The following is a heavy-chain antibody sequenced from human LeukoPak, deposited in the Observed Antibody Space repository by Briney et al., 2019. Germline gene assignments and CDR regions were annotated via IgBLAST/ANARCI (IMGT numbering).Heavy chain of an antibody. CDR2: INPNNGGT. Sequence: GASVKVSCKASGYPFTGYFLHWVRQAPGQGLEWMGWINPNNGGTNFAQKFQGRVTMTRDTSISTAYMELSRLRSDDTAVYFCARVMASDDAFDIWGQGTIVTVSS. J-gene: IGHJ3*02. CDR3: ARVMASDDAFDI. V-gene: IGHV1-2*02. D-gene: IGHD5-24*01. CDR1: GYPFTGYF.